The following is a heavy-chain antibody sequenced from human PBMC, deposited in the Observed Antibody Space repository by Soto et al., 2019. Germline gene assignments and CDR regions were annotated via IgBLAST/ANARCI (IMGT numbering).Heavy chain of an antibody. CDR2: TSYDGNNI. CDR1: GFTFTNFG. V-gene: IGHV3-30*18. J-gene: IGHJ4*02. CDR3: AKTQSSGWYGVDY. D-gene: IGHD6-13*01. Sequence: QVQLVEYGGGVVQPGTSLRLSCATSGFTFTNFGIHWVRQAPGKGLEWVAVTSYDGNNIYYGDSVKGRFTISRDNSKNTLYLQMDSLRLEDTAVYYCAKTQSSGWYGVDYWGQGALVTVSS.